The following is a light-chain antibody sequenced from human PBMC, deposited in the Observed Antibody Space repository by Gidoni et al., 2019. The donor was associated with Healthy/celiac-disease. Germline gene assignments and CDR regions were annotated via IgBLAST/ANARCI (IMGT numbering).Light chain of an antibody. CDR3: QQRSNWPRIT. V-gene: IGKV3-11*01. Sequence: EIVLTQSPATLSLSPGARATLSCRASQSVSSDLDWYQQKPGQAPRLLIYDASHRATGIPARFSGSGSGTDFTLTISSLEPEDFAVYYCQQRSNWPRITFGQGTRLEIK. CDR2: DAS. CDR1: QSVSSD. J-gene: IGKJ5*01.